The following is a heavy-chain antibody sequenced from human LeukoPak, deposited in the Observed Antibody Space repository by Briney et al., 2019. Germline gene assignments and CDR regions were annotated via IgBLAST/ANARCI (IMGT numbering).Heavy chain of an antibody. CDR1: GFTFSYYT. CDR3: ARVLNYYDSSGYYFSY. Sequence: GRSLRLSRAASGFTFSYYTMHWVRQAPGKGLEWVAVISYDGSNKYYADSVKGRFTISRDNSKNTLYLQMNSLRAEDTAVYYCARVLNYYDSSGYYFSYWGQGTLVTVSS. D-gene: IGHD3-22*01. CDR2: ISYDGSNK. V-gene: IGHV3-30-3*01. J-gene: IGHJ4*02.